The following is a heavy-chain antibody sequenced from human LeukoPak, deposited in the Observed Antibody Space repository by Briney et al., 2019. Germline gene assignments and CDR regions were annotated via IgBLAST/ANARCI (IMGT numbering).Heavy chain of an antibody. V-gene: IGHV3-30*02. CDR3: AQGYGWEASYYYYYMDV. CDR1: GFTFSSYG. D-gene: IGHD1-26*01. Sequence: GGSLRLSCGASGFTFSSYGMHWVRQAPGKGLEWVAFIRYDGSNKYYADSVKGRFTISRDNSKNTLYLQMNSLRAEDTAVYYCAQGYGWEASYYYYYMDVWGKGTTVTISS. J-gene: IGHJ6*03. CDR2: IRYDGSNK.